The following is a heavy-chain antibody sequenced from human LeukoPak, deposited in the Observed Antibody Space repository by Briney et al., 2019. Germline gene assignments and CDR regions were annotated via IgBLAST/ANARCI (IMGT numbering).Heavy chain of an antibody. CDR3: ARDLDSSGWYGRGNYYYGMDV. V-gene: IGHV3-21*01. Sequence: GGSLRLSCAASGFTFSSYSMNWVRQAPGKGLEWVSSISSSSSYIYYADSVKGRFTISRDNAKNSLYLQMNSLRAEDTAVYYCARDLDSSGWYGRGNYYYGMDVWGQGTMVTVSS. J-gene: IGHJ6*02. D-gene: IGHD6-19*01. CDR2: ISSSSSYI. CDR1: GFTFSSYS.